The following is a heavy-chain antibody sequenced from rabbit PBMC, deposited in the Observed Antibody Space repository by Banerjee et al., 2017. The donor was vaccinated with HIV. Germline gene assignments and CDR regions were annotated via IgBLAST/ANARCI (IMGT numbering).Heavy chain of an antibody. CDR2: INTSSGNT. V-gene: IGHV1S45*01. CDR3: ARDLAGVIGWNFNL. D-gene: IGHD4-1*01. J-gene: IGHJ4*01. Sequence: QQQLEESGGGLVKPEGSLTLSCKASGIDFSRCGISWVRQAPGKGLEWIACINTSSGNTVYASWAKGRFTISKTSSTTVTLQMTSLTVADTATYLCARDLAGVIGWNFNLWGQGTLVTVS. CDR1: GIDFSRCG.